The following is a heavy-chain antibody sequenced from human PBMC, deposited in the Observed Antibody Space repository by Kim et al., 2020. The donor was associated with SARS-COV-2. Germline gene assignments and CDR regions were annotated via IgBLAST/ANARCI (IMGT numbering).Heavy chain of an antibody. Sequence: ASVKVSCKASGYTFTGYYMHWVRQAPGQGLEWMGWINPNSGGTNYAQKFQGRVTMTRDTSISTAYMELSRLRSDDTAVYYCARASAGMVRGVKRPILEYNWFDPWGQGTLVTVSS. D-gene: IGHD3-10*01. CDR2: INPNSGGT. V-gene: IGHV1-2*02. CDR1: GYTFTGYY. CDR3: ARASAGMVRGVKRPILEYNWFDP. J-gene: IGHJ5*02.